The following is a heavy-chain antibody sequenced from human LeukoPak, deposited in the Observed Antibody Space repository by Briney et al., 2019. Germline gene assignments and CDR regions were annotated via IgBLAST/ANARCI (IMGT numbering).Heavy chain of an antibody. CDR1: GFIFSSYG. Sequence: GASLRLSCAASGFIFSSYGMSWVRQPPGKGLEWVSGLSGSGDNTYYADYVKGRFTISRDNSKNTLYLQMSGLRVEDTAVYYCAKVANYDFWSGYPHHFDYWGQGTLVTVSS. V-gene: IGHV3-23*01. CDR3: AKVANYDFWSGYPHHFDY. J-gene: IGHJ4*02. D-gene: IGHD3-3*01. CDR2: LSGSGDNT.